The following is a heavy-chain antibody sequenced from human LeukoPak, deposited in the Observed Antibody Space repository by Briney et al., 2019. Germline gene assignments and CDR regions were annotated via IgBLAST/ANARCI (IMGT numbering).Heavy chain of an antibody. J-gene: IGHJ4*02. V-gene: IGHV3-15*01. Sequence: GRSLRLSCAASGFTFSSYAMHWVRQAPGKGPEWVGRIKSKSDGETIDYNASVNGRFTISRDDSKNRLYLQMNSLTTEDTAVYYCTLEIGSFDYWGQGTLVTVSS. CDR1: GFTFSSYA. D-gene: IGHD3-10*01. CDR2: IKSKSDGETI. CDR3: TLEIGSFDY.